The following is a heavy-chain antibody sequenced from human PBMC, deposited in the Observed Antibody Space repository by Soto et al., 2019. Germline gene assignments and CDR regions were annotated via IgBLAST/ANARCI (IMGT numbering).Heavy chain of an antibody. CDR3: ARDECRSTWLTSDS. Sequence: QVQLVESGGGVVQPGGSLRLSCAASGFTFSSYGMHWVRQAPGKGLEWVAVIWYDGSNKYYADSVKGRFTISRDNSKNALDLQMNSLRAEDTAVDYCARDECRSTWLTSDSWGQGTLVTVSS. J-gene: IGHJ4*02. D-gene: IGHD6-19*01. CDR1: GFTFSSYG. CDR2: IWYDGSNK. V-gene: IGHV3-33*01.